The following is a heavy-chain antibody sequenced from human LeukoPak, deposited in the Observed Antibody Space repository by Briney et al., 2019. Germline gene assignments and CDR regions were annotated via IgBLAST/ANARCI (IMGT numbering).Heavy chain of an antibody. J-gene: IGHJ4*02. D-gene: IGHD2-2*01. CDR1: GFTFSDYY. CDR2: ISFSGSNF. CDR3: ARLKLLWSNYFDY. Sequence: PGGSLRLSCAASGFTFSDYYMSWIRQAPGKGLEWVSFISFSGSNFYYADSVKGRFTISRDNAKNSLYLQMNSLRAEDTAVYYCARLKLLWSNYFDYWGQGTLVTVSS. V-gene: IGHV3-11*04.